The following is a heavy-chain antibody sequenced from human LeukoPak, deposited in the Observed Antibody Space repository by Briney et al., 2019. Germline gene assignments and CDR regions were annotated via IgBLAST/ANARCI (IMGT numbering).Heavy chain of an antibody. J-gene: IGHJ3*02. CDR3: TKTPGMVIDSFDI. CDR1: GGSLSRSSYY. V-gene: IGHV4-39*01. CDR2: IYYSGTT. D-gene: IGHD3-3*01. Sequence: PSETLSLTCTVSGGSLSRSSYYWGWLRQPPGKGLEWIGTIYYSGTTYYNPSLKSRVTISVDTSKNQFSLKLTSVIAADTAVCYCTKTPGMVIDSFDIWGHGTMVTVSS.